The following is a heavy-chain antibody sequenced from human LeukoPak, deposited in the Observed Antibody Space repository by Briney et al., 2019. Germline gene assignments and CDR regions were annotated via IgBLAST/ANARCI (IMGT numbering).Heavy chain of an antibody. CDR2: INSDGSST. V-gene: IGHV3-74*01. Sequence: GGSLRLSCAASGFTFSSYWMHWVRQAPGKGLVWVSRINSDGSSTSYADSVKGRFTISRDNAKNTLYLQMNSLRADDTAVYYCARDGSGTYYYGMDVWGKGTTVTVSS. J-gene: IGHJ6*04. CDR1: GFTFSSYW. D-gene: IGHD3-10*01. CDR3: ARDGSGTYYYGMDV.